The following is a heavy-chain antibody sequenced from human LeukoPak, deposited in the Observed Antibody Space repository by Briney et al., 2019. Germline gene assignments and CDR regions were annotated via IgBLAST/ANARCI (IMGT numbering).Heavy chain of an antibody. D-gene: IGHD3-22*01. J-gene: IGHJ4*02. V-gene: IGHV1-18*01. CDR1: GYTFTSYG. CDR2: ISAYNGNT. Sequence: ASVKVSCKASGYTFTSYGISWVRQAPGQGLEWMGWISAYNGNTNYAQKLQGRVTMTTDTSTSTAYMELRSLRSDDTAVYYCARSSPNYYDSSGYYYFNYWGQGTLVTVSS. CDR3: ARSSPNYYDSSGYYYFNY.